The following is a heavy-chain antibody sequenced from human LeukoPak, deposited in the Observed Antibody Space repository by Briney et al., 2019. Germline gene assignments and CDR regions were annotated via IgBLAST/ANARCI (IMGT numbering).Heavy chain of an antibody. Sequence: GGSPRLSCAASGFTFDDYAMHWVRQATGKGLEWVSGISWNSGNLVYADSVKGRFTISRDNAKNSLYLQMNSLRAEDTALYYCAKGYRTGRWLPLDYWGQGTLVTVSS. J-gene: IGHJ4*02. CDR2: ISWNSGNL. D-gene: IGHD5-24*01. CDR1: GFTFDDYA. V-gene: IGHV3-9*01. CDR3: AKGYRTGRWLPLDY.